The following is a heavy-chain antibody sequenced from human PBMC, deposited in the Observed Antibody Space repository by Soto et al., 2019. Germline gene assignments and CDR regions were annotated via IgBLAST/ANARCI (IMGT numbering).Heavy chain of an antibody. J-gene: IGHJ6*02. V-gene: IGHV4-4*02. Sequence: LRRPLSLTCAVSGGSISSSNWWSWVRQPPGKGLEWIGEIYHSGSTNYNPSLKSRVTISVDKSKNQSSLKLSSVTAADTAVYYCGGRYSNYYYYYGMDVWGQGTTVTVSS. CDR1: GGSISSSNW. CDR2: IYHSGST. D-gene: IGHD4-4*01. CDR3: GGRYSNYYYYYGMDV.